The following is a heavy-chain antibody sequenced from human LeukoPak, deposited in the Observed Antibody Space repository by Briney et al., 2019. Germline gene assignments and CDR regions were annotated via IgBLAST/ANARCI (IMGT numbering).Heavy chain of an antibody. V-gene: IGHV3-23*01. D-gene: IGHD2-2*01. J-gene: IGHJ4*02. Sequence: GGSLRLSCAASGFTFSSYAMSWVRQAPGKGLEWVSAISGSGGITYYADSVKGRFTISRDNSKNTLYLQMNSLRAEDTAVYYCAKVEGYCSSTSCYGGLDYWGQGTLVTVSS. CDR1: GFTFSSYA. CDR3: AKVEGYCSSTSCYGGLDY. CDR2: ISGSGGIT.